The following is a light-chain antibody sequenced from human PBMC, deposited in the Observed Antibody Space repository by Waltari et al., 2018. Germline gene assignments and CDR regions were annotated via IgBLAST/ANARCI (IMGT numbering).Light chain of an antibody. Sequence: DIQMTQSPSLLSASVGDSVTITCRTSQSISRWLAWYQQKPGQSTKMLIYKSSNLDSGVPSRVSGRGSGTEFTLTISSLQPDDFATYYCQEYSTSSLSFAGGTKVDI. V-gene: IGKV1-5*03. CDR3: QEYSTSSLS. CDR1: QSISRW. CDR2: KSS. J-gene: IGKJ4*01.